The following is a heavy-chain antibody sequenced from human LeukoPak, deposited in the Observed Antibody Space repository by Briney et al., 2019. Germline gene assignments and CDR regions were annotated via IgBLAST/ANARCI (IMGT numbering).Heavy chain of an antibody. D-gene: IGHD3-10*01. CDR2: ISYDGSNK. CDR1: GFTFSSYG. Sequence: PGGSLRLSCAASGFTFSSYGMHWVRQAPGKGLEWVAVISYDGSNKYYADSVKGRFTISRDNSKNTLYLQMNSLRAEDTAVYYCARDLVYYGSGSYYNPLGYWGQGTLVTVSS. CDR3: ARDLVYYGSGSYYNPLGY. V-gene: IGHV3-30*03. J-gene: IGHJ4*02.